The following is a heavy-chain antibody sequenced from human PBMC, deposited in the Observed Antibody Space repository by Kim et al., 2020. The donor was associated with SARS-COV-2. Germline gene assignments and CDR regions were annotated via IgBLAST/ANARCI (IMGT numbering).Heavy chain of an antibody. J-gene: IGHJ5*02. CDR3: AKDLTYGGNP. CDR2: ISGVGEST. Sequence: GGSLRLSCAASGFTFTTFAMSWVRQAPGKGLEWVSTISGVGESTYYADSVKGRFTISRDNSRTTLYLQMNSLRAEDTAVYFCAKDLTYGGNPWGQGTLVTVSS. V-gene: IGHV3-23*01. D-gene: IGHD2-15*01. CDR1: GFTFTTFA.